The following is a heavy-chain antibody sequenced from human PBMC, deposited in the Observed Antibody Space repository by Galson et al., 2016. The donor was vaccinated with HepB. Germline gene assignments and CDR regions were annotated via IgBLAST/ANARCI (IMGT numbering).Heavy chain of an antibody. CDR3: GAFRGDSSGYGEY. J-gene: IGHJ4*02. D-gene: IGHD5-18*01. V-gene: IGHV3-30-3*01. CDR2: ISHDDISK. Sequence: SLRLSCAASGITLRNFIIHWVRQPPGKGLEWVAAISHDDISKYYTDSVKGRFTISRDNSGNTVDLQMNSLRAEDTAVYYCGAFRGDSSGYGEYWSQGTLVTVSS. CDR1: GITLRNFI.